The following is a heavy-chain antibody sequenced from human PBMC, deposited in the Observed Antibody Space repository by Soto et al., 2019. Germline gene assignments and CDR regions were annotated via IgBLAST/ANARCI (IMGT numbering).Heavy chain of an antibody. CDR3: ARVLTAMQGKGYDY. V-gene: IGHV1-2*02. CDR1: GYTFTGYY. D-gene: IGHD5-18*01. Sequence: QVPLVQSGAEVKEPGASVKVSCKASGYTFTGYYIHWVRQAPGQGLEWMGWISPNSGATIYAQKFQGRVTMTRDTSITTAYMELSRLRSDDTAVYYCARVLTAMQGKGYDYWGQGTLVTVSS. CDR2: ISPNSGAT. J-gene: IGHJ4*02.